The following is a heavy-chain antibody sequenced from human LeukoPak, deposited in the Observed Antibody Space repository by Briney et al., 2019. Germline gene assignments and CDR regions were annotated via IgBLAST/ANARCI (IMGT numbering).Heavy chain of an antibody. D-gene: IGHD3-9*01. Sequence: PGRSLRLSCAASGFTFNSYGMHWVRQAPGKGLEWVAVISYDGSNKYYADSVKGRFTISRDNSKNTLYLQMNSLRAEDTAVYYCAKEGHYDISTGPFDYWGQGTLVTVSS. J-gene: IGHJ4*02. V-gene: IGHV3-30*18. CDR1: GFTFNSYG. CDR2: ISYDGSNK. CDR3: AKEGHYDISTGPFDY.